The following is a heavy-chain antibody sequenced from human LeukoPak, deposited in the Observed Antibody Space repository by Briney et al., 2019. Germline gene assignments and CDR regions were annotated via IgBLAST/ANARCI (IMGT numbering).Heavy chain of an antibody. Sequence: SETLSLTCTVSGGSISSYYWSWIRQPPGKGLEWIGYIYYSGSTNYNPSLKSRVTLSVDTSKNQFSLKVSSATAADTAVYYCARGYSYGSYYFDNWGQGALVTVSS. D-gene: IGHD5-18*01. CDR3: ARGYSYGSYYFDN. V-gene: IGHV4-59*01. J-gene: IGHJ4*02. CDR1: GGSISSYY. CDR2: IYYSGST.